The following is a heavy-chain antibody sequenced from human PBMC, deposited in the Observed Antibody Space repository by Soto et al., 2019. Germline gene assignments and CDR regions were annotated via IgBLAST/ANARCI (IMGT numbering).Heavy chain of an antibody. CDR3: ARIAAAGKDYYYYGMDV. V-gene: IGHV1-46*01. Sequence: GASVKVSCKASGFTFISYYMHWVREAPGQGLEWMGMINPTGGITNYAQKFQGRVAVTSDTSTSTVYMELSSLRSEDTAVYYCARIAAAGKDYYYYGMDVWGQGTTVTVSS. J-gene: IGHJ6*02. CDR2: INPTGGIT. D-gene: IGHD6-13*01. CDR1: GFTFISYY.